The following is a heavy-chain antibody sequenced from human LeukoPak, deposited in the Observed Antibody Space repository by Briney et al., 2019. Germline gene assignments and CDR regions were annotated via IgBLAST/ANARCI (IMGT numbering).Heavy chain of an antibody. CDR2: IYTSGST. D-gene: IGHD3-3*01. CDR1: GGSISSGSYY. V-gene: IGHV4-61*02. Sequence: SETLSLTCTVSGGSISSGSYYWSWIRQPAGKGLEWIGRIYTSGSTNYNPSLKSRVTISVDTSKNQFSLKLSSVTAADTAVYYCARSRSDDFWSGYPRDYYYYYMDVWGKGTTVTVSS. CDR3: ARSRSDDFWSGYPRDYYYYYMDV. J-gene: IGHJ6*03.